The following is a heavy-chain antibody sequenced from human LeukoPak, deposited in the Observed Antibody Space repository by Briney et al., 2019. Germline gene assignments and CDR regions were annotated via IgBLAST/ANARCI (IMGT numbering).Heavy chain of an antibody. D-gene: IGHD1-26*01. Sequence: GGSLRLSCAASGFTVSSNYMSWVRQAPGKGLEWVSSISSSSSYIYYADSVKGRFTISRDNAKNSLYLQMNSLRAEDTAVYYCARDHGSGSYWGPKFDYWGQGTLVTVSS. CDR3: ARDHGSGSYWGPKFDY. CDR1: GFTVSSNY. V-gene: IGHV3-21*01. J-gene: IGHJ4*02. CDR2: ISSSSSYI.